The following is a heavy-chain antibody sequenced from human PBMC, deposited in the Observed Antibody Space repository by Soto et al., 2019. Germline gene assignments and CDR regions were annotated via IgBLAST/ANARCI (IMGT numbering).Heavy chain of an antibody. J-gene: IGHJ4*02. Sequence: GGSLRLSCAASGFTFSSYGMHWVRQAPGKGLEWVAVISYDGSNKYYADSVKGRFTISRDNSKNTLYLQMNSLRAEDTAVYYCAKDKVQRGYSYGPFDYCGQGTMVTV. D-gene: IGHD5-18*01. V-gene: IGHV3-30*18. CDR2: ISYDGSNK. CDR1: GFTFSSYG. CDR3: AKDKVQRGYSYGPFDY.